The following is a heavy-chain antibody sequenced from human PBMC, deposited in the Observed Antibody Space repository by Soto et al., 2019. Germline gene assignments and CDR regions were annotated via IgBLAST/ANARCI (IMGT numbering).Heavy chain of an antibody. CDR2: TTGGAGLT. D-gene: IGHD2-21*01. CDR1: GFDVTSYA. V-gene: IGHV3-23*01. J-gene: IGHJ5*02. Sequence: EVQLLESGGGLIQPGGSLRLSCTASGFDVTSYAINWVRQAPGKGLEWVSATTGGAGLTYYADSVKGLSSVSSDSPGNTLYLQLTSLRPEDTAVYYCARVDRGSVARPTRLDPWGQETLVTVSS. CDR3: ARVDRGSVARPTRLDP.